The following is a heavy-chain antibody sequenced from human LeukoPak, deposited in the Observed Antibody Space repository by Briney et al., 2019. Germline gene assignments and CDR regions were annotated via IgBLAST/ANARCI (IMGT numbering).Heavy chain of an antibody. CDR3: AKSRFLEWLVFDY. J-gene: IGHJ4*02. V-gene: IGHV3-30*02. D-gene: IGHD3-3*01. CDR2: IRYDGNIK. Sequence: GGSLRLSCAASGFTFSRSGMHWVRQAPGKGLEWVAFIRYDGNIKYYADSVKDRFTISRDNSKNTLYLQMNSLRGEDTAVYYCAKSRFLEWLVFDYWGQGTLVTVSS. CDR1: GFTFSRSG.